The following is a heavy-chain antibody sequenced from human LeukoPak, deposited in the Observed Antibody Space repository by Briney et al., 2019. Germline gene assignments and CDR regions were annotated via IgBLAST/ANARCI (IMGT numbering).Heavy chain of an antibody. CDR2: IYTSGST. CDR3: ARDLIVVVPAAHDYYYYYYMDV. D-gene: IGHD2-2*01. Sequence: PSETLFLTCTVSGGSISSGSYYWSWIRQPAGKGLEWIGRIYTSGSTNYNPSLKSRVTISVDTSKNQFSLKLSSVTAADTAVYYCARDLIVVVPAAHDYYYYYYMDVWGKGTTVTVSS. CDR1: GGSISSGSYY. J-gene: IGHJ6*03. V-gene: IGHV4-61*02.